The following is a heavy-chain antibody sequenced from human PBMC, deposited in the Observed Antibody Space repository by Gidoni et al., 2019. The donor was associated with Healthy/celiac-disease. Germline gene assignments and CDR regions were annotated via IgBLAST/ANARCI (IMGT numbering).Heavy chain of an antibody. D-gene: IGHD3-22*01. J-gene: IGHJ5*02. CDR2: ISSSSSYT. CDR1: GFTFSDYY. Sequence: QVQLVESGGGLVKPGGSLRLYCAASGFTFSDYYMSWIRQAPGKGLEWVSYISSSSSYTNYADSVKGRFTISRDNAKNSLYLQMNSLRAEDTAVYYCARVSPLYYYDSSGYPPHWFDPWGQGTLVTVSS. CDR3: ARVSPLYYYDSSGYPPHWFDP. V-gene: IGHV3-11*05.